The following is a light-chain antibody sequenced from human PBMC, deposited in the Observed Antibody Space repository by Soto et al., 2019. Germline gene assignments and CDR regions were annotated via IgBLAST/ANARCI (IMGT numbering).Light chain of an antibody. CDR2: KAS. CDR3: QEYKSYSYV. Sequence: DIQMTQSPSTLSASVGDSVTFTCRASESISTWLAWYQQKPGKAPKFLIYKASNLQSGVPSRFSGSGSGTEVTLTISYVQPDDFATYFCQEYKSYSYVFGQGTTLEMK. CDR1: ESISTW. V-gene: IGKV1-5*03. J-gene: IGKJ2*01.